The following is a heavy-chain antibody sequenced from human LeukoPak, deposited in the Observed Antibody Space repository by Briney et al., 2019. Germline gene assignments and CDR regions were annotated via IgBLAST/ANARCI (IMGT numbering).Heavy chain of an antibody. V-gene: IGHV4-38-2*02. J-gene: IGHJ6*03. CDR2: IYTSGST. CDR3: ARGTMVRGVKGSTEPHADYYYYYMDV. Sequence: SETLSLTCTVSSYSISSDYYWAWIRQPPGKGLEWIGRIYTSGSTNYNPSLKSRVTMSVDTSKNQFSLKLSSVTAADTAVYYCARGTMVRGVKGSTEPHADYYYYYMDVWGKGTTVTISS. D-gene: IGHD3-10*01. CDR1: SYSISSDYY.